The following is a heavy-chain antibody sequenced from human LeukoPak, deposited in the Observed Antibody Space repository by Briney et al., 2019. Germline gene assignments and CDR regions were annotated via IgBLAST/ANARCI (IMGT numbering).Heavy chain of an antibody. Sequence: KSSETLSLTCTVSGDSISSYYWSWIRQPPGKGLEWIGYIYYSGMTNYNPSLKSRVTISLDTSKNQFSLKLSSVTAADTAVYYCASADYDDYYIDFWGQGTLVTVSS. V-gene: IGHV4-59*01. D-gene: IGHD4-17*01. CDR3: ASADYDDYYIDF. CDR1: GDSISSYY. J-gene: IGHJ4*02. CDR2: IYYSGMT.